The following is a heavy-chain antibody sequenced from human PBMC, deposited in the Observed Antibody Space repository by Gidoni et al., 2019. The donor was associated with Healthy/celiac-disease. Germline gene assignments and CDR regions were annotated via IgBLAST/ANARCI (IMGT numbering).Heavy chain of an antibody. V-gene: IGHV4-31*03. CDR1: CRSISSGGSY. D-gene: IGHD3-10*01. Sequence: QVQLQESGTGLVKPSQTLSLTGTASCRSISSGGSYWSWIRHHPGKGLGWFGYIYYSGSTYYNPSLKSRVTISVDTSKNQFSLKLSSVTAADTAVYYCASLLYGSGSSNRDYWGQGTLVTVSS. CDR3: ASLLYGSGSSNRDY. CDR2: IYYSGST. J-gene: IGHJ4*02.